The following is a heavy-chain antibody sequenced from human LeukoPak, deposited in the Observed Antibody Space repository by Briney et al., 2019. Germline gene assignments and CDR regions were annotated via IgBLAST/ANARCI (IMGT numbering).Heavy chain of an antibody. CDR1: GGSISSSSYY. Sequence: SETLSLTCTVSGGSISSSSYYWGWIRQPPGKGLEWIGSIYYSGSTYYNPSLKSRVTISVDTSKNQFSLKLSSVTAADTAVYYCARQGTMIVVVTCFDYWGQGTLVTVSS. D-gene: IGHD3-22*01. V-gene: IGHV4-39*01. CDR2: IYYSGST. J-gene: IGHJ4*02. CDR3: ARQGTMIVVVTCFDY.